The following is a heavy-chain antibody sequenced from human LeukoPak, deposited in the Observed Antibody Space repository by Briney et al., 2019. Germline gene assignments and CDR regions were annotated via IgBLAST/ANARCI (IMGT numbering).Heavy chain of an antibody. D-gene: IGHD3-9*01. V-gene: IGHV3-33*01. CDR3: ARDIHDLTGYSPIVY. Sequence: PGRSLRLSCAASGFTFSSYGMHWVRQAPGKGLEWVAVIWYEGSNKYYADSVKGRFTISRDNSKNTLYLQMNSLRAEDAAVYYCARDIHDLTGYSPIVYWGQGALVTVSS. CDR1: GFTFSSYG. CDR2: IWYEGSNK. J-gene: IGHJ4*02.